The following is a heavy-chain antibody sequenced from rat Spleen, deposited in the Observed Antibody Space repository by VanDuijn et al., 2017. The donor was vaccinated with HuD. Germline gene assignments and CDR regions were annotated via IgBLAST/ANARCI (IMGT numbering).Heavy chain of an antibody. J-gene: IGHJ4*01. V-gene: IGHV5-17*01. D-gene: IGHD1-2*01. CDR3: ARQGYSSYMDA. CDR2: ILYDDTNT. CDR1: GFTFRDYA. Sequence: EVQLVESGGGLVQPGRSLKFSCVTSGFTFRDYAMAWVRQAPKKGLEWVATILYDDTNTYYRDSVKGRFTISRDNAKSTLDLQMNSLRSEDTATYYCARQGYSSYMDAWGQGTSVTVSS.